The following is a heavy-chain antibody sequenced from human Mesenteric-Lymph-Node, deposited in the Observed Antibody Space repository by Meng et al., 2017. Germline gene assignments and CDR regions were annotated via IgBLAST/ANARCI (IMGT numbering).Heavy chain of an antibody. CDR1: GGSISGSNW. J-gene: IGHJ4*02. CDR3: AGKPIYVAAFY. Sequence: QVQLQESGPGLVKASGNLSLDGAASGGSISGSNWWTWVRQPPGKGLEWIGEIYHSGSTNYNPSLKSRVTISLDKSNNQFSLKLTSVTAADTAVYYCAGKPIYVAAFYWGQGTLVTVSS. CDR2: IYHSGST. D-gene: IGHD3-10*02. V-gene: IGHV4-4*02.